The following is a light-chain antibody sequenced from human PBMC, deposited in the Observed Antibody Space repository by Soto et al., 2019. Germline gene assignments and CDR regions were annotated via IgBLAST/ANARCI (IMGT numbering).Light chain of an antibody. Sequence: QTVVTQEPSLTVSPGGTVTLTCASSTGAVTSGHYPNWFQQKPGQAPRALIDSTSTKYSWTPARFSGSLLGGKAALTLSGVQPEDEADYYCLLYYGGAQVFGGGTKVTVL. J-gene: IGLJ3*02. CDR2: STS. CDR1: TGAVTSGHY. V-gene: IGLV7-43*01. CDR3: LLYYGGAQV.